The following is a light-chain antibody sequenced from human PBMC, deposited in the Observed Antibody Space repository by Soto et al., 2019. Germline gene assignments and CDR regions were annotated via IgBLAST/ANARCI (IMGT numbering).Light chain of an antibody. Sequence: QSVLTQPPSVSAAPGQKVTISCSGSSSNIGNNYVSWYQQLPGTAPKLLLYENNKRPSGIPDRFSGSKSGTSATLGITGLQTGDEADYYCGAWDSSLSAVVFGEGTKLTVL. J-gene: IGLJ2*01. CDR1: SSNIGNNY. V-gene: IGLV1-51*02. CDR3: GAWDSSLSAVV. CDR2: ENN.